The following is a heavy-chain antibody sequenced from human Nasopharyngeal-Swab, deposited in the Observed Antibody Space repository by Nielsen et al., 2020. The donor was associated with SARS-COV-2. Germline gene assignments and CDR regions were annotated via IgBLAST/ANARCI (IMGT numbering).Heavy chain of an antibody. Sequence: GESLKISCAASGFTFTNAWTGWVRQAPGKGLEWVGRIKSKSDGGTTDYAAPVKGRFSISRDDSRNTIYVQMNTLRTEDTAVYYCTTDRGITERPLFDFWGQGTLVTVSS. J-gene: IGHJ4*02. CDR1: GFTFTNAW. CDR2: IKSKSDGGTT. V-gene: IGHV3-15*01. D-gene: IGHD1-14*01. CDR3: TTDRGITERPLFDF.